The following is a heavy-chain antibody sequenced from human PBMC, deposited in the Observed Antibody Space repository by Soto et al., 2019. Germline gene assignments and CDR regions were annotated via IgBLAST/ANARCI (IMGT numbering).Heavy chain of an antibody. CDR1: GFTFGDYT. CDR3: TTEGLWFGDPDV. CDR2: IRSKAYGGTT. D-gene: IGHD3-10*01. J-gene: IGHJ6*02. Sequence: GSLRLSCTASGFTFGDYTMSWVRQAPGKGLEWVGFIRSKAYGGTTEYAASVKGRFTISRDDSKSIAYLQMNSLKTEDTAVYYCTTEGLWFGDPDVWAQGTTVTVSS. V-gene: IGHV3-49*04.